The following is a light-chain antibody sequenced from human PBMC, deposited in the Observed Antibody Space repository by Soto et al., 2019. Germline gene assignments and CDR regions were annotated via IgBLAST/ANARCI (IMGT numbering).Light chain of an antibody. CDR1: QGISSY. J-gene: IGKJ3*01. V-gene: IGKV1-9*01. Sequence: DIQLTQSPSFLSASVGDRVTITCRASQGISSYLAWYQQKPRKAPKLLIYPASTLQRRVPSRFSGSGSGTEFTLTVSCLQPEDFATYYGQQFNRYPPVLSTFGPVNKVDIK. CDR2: PAS. CDR3: QQFNRYPPVLST.